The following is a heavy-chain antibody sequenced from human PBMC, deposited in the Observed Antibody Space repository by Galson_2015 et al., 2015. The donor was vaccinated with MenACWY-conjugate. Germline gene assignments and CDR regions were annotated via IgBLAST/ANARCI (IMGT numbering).Heavy chain of an antibody. CDR2: ISAYNGNT. J-gene: IGHJ6*02. D-gene: IGHD2-2*01. CDR3: ARSSTSLKNYYYYGMDV. V-gene: IGHV1-18*01. Sequence: SVKVSCKASGYTFTSYGISWVRQAPGQGLEWMGWISAYNGNTNYAQKLQGRVTMTTDTSTSTAYMELRSLGSDDTAVYYCARSSTSLKNYYYYGMDVWGQGTTVTVSS. CDR1: GYTFTSYG.